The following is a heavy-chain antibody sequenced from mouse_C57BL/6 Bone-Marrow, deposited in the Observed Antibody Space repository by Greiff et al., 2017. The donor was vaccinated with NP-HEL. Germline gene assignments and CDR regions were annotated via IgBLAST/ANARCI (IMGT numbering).Heavy chain of an antibody. CDR2: ISYDGSN. CDR1: GYSITSGYY. J-gene: IGHJ3*01. CDR3: ARGSNSWFAY. V-gene: IGHV3-6*01. Sequence: ESGPGLVKPSQSLSLTCSVTGYSITSGYYWNWIRQFPGNKLEWMGYISYDGSNNYNPSLKNRISITRDTSKIQFFLKLNSVTTEDTATYYCARGSNSWFAYWGQGTLVTVSA. D-gene: IGHD4-1*01.